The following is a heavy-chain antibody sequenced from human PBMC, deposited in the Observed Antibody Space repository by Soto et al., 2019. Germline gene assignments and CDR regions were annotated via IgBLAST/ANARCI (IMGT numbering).Heavy chain of an antibody. D-gene: IGHD3-22*01. CDR3: AKDTRRYYDSSGYYPYYFDY. CDR1: GFTFSSYA. V-gene: IGHV3-23*01. Sequence: AGGSLRLSCAASGFTFSSYAMSWVRQAPGKGLEWVSAISGSGGSTYYADSVKGRFTISRDNSKNTLYLQMNSLRAEDTAVYYCAKDTRRYYDSSGYYPYYFDYWGQGTLVTVSS. CDR2: ISGSGGST. J-gene: IGHJ4*02.